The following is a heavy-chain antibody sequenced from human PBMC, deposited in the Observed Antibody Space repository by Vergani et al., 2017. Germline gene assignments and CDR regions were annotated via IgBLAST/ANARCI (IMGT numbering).Heavy chain of an antibody. CDR3: AXAGIRKGQQLGFGWFDP. J-gene: IGHJ5*02. Sequence: QVQLVQSGAEVKKPGASVKVSCKASGYTFTSYAMHWVRQAPGQRLEWMGWINAGNGNTKYSQKFQGRGTITRDTSARTAYMELSSLRSEDTAVYYCAXAGIRKGQQLGFGWFDPWGQGTLVTVSS. CDR1: GYTFTSYA. D-gene: IGHD6-13*01. CDR2: INAGNGNT. V-gene: IGHV1-3*01.